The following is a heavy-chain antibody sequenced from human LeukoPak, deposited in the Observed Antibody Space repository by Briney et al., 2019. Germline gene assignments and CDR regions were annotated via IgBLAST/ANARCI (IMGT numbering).Heavy chain of an antibody. Sequence: ASVKLFCKASGYTFTGCYMHWVRQPRGQGLEWMEWNTHNRGDTNSAQKFQGRVTMTRDTSISIAYMELSRLRSDDTAVYYCAREPPIQLWHDYYSGIDVRGQGTTVTVSS. V-gene: IGHV1-2*02. CDR2: NTHNRGDT. J-gene: IGHJ6*02. CDR1: GYTFTGCY. D-gene: IGHD5-18*01. CDR3: AREPPIQLWHDYYSGIDV.